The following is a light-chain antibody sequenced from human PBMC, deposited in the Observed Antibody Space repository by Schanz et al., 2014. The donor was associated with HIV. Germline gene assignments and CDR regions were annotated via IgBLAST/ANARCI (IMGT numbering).Light chain of an antibody. CDR2: EVN. CDR3: SSYTSSSTYV. V-gene: IGLV2-14*02. J-gene: IGLJ1*01. CDR1: RNDVGTYNL. Sequence: QSVLTQPASVSGSPGQSITISCTGTRNDVGTYNLVSWYQQHPDKAPQLLIYEVNMRPSGVPDRFSGSKSGNTASLTVSGLQAEDEADYYCSSYTSSSTYVFGTGTKLTVL.